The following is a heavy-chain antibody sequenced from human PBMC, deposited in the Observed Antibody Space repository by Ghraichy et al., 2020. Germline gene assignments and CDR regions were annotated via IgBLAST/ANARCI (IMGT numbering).Heavy chain of an antibody. Sequence: GESLNISCAASGFTFKMYSLTWVRQAPGKGLEWVSAISGSGAKRYYPDSLKGRFTISRDNSRNTLYLQLNSLRAEDTAVYYCAKDPEGYTRDSSGPTPTLTNWGQGTLVTVSS. J-gene: IGHJ4*02. V-gene: IGHV3-23*01. CDR1: GFTFKMYS. CDR3: AKDPEGYTRDSSGPTPTLTN. CDR2: ISGSGAKR. D-gene: IGHD3-22*01.